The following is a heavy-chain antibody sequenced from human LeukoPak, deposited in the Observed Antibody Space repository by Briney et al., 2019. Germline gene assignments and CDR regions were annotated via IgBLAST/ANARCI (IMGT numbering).Heavy chain of an antibody. CDR3: ARDLSAAFDF. V-gene: IGHV3-33*08. CDR2: LVYDARS. J-gene: IGHJ4*02. D-gene: IGHD6-19*01. Sequence: PGGSLRLSCAAYGFTFRNYVIHWVRQAPGKGLEWVARLVYDARSDYANSVKGRFSISRDDSKNTLFLDMSNLRVEDTALYYCARDLSAAFDFWGQGVLVTVSS. CDR1: GFTFRNYV.